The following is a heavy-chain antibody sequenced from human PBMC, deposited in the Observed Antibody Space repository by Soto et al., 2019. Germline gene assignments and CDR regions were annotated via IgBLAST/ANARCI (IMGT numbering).Heavy chain of an antibody. CDR1: GGSISSGGYY. CDR3: ARDAARWYQLLSPWFDP. Sequence: QVQLQESGPGLVKPSQTLSLTCTVSGGSISSGGYYWSWIRQHPGKGLEWIGYIYYSGSTYYNPSTTSRFTLSVHTSKNPCSLRLSPGTAADTAVYYWARDAARWYQLLSPWFDPWGQGTLVTVSS. CDR2: IYYSGST. J-gene: IGHJ5*02. D-gene: IGHD2-2*01. V-gene: IGHV4-31*03.